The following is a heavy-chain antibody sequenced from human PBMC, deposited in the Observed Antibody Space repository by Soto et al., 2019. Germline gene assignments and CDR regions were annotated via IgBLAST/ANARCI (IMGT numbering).Heavy chain of an antibody. CDR3: ARHRGPAPVY. Sequence: QVQLQESGPGLVKPSETLSLTCTVSGGSISGYYWTWIRQPPGKGLEWVGSLFYGGTTDYNPSLKSRLTMSLDTSKNHFSLKLRSVTAEDTAVYYCARHRGPAPVYWGQGTLVTASS. V-gene: IGHV4-39*01. CDR1: GGSISGYY. CDR2: LFYGGTT. J-gene: IGHJ4*02. D-gene: IGHD3-10*01.